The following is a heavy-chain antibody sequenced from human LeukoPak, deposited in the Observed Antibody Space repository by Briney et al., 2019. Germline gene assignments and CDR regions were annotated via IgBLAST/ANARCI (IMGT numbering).Heavy chain of an antibody. D-gene: IGHD2-2*01. V-gene: IGHV3-30*04. CDR3: ARDGEEGYCSSTSCYAEDFDY. CDR2: ISYDGSNK. J-gene: IGHJ4*02. Sequence: GGSLRLSCAASGFTFSSYAMHWVRQAPGKGLEWVAVISYDGSNKYYADSVKGRFTISRDNSKNTLYLQMNSLRAEDTAVYYCARDGEEGYCSSTSCYAEDFDYWGLGTLVTVSS. CDR1: GFTFSSYA.